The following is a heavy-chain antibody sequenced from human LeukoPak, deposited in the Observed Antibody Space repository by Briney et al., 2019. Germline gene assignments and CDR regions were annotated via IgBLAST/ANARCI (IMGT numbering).Heavy chain of an antibody. D-gene: IGHD6-6*01. Sequence: GASVKVSCKASGGTFSSYAISWVRQAPGQGLEWMGGIIPIFGTANYAQKFQGRVTITADKSTSTAYMELSSLRSEDTAVYYCGGGRGGGYSSSPPGYYYYMDVWGKGTTVTVSS. V-gene: IGHV1-69*06. J-gene: IGHJ6*03. CDR2: IIPIFGTA. CDR3: GGGRGGGYSSSPPGYYYYMDV. CDR1: GGTFSSYA.